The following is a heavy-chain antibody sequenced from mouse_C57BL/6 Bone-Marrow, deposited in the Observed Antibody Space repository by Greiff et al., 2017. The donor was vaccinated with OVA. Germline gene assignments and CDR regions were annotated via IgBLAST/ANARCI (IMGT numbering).Heavy chain of an antibody. CDR1: GYSITSGYY. CDR2: ISYDGSN. CDR3: ARALPTFYAMDY. D-gene: IGHD4-1*02. J-gene: IGHJ4*01. Sequence: EVQLQQSGPGLVKPSQSLSLTCSVTGYSITSGYYWNWIRQFPGNKLEWMGYISYDGSNNYNPSLKNRISITRDTSKNQFFLKLNSVTTEDTATYYCARALPTFYAMDYWGQGTSVTVSS. V-gene: IGHV3-6*01.